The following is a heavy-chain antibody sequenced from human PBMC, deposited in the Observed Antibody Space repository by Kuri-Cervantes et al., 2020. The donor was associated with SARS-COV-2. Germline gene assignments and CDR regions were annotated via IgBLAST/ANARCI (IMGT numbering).Heavy chain of an antibody. CDR1: GGSISSYY. J-gene: IGHJ4*02. CDR2: IYYTGST. D-gene: IGHD2-21*02. V-gene: IGHV4-59*12. Sequence: SETLSLTCTVSGGSISSYYWSWIRQPPGKGLEWIGYIYYTGSTNYNPSLKSRVTISVDTSKNQFSLKLTSVTAADTAMYFCARAVVTGIPFESWGRGIQVTVSS. CDR3: ARAVVTGIPFES.